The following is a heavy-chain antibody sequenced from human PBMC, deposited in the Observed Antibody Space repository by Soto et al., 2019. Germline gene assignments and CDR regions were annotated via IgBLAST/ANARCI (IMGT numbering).Heavy chain of an antibody. Sequence: EVQLVESGGGSAQPGGSLRLSCAASGFTFSSRWMHWVRQDPGKGLQWVSRIRHEGADSNYADFVGGGFTISRDNTKNTLHLQMTSLRAEDTAVYFCAADLVAASGSLAHWGQGTLVTVSS. J-gene: IGHJ4*02. CDR1: GFTFSSRW. D-gene: IGHD3-10*01. V-gene: IGHV3-74*01. CDR3: AADLVAASGSLAH. CDR2: IRHEGADS.